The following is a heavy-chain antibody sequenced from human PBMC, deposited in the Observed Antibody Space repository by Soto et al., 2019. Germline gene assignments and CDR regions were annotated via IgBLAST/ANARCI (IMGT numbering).Heavy chain of an antibody. V-gene: IGHV3-30*18. CDR2: ISDDGSNK. CDR1: GFSFSGYC. J-gene: IGHJ4*02. D-gene: IGHD6-19*01. CDR3: EKERECENNNGWQQVS. Sequence: LLLSXAASGFSFSGYCIPWFLHSPSKGLEWLAAISDDGSNKYYGDSVKGRFTISRDNSKNTLYLQINSLRAEDTAVYYCEKERECENNNGWQQVSWGQGTQVKVYS.